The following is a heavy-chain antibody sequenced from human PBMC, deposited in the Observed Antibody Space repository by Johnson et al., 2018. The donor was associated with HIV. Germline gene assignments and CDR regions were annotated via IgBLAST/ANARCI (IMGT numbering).Heavy chain of an antibody. CDR1: GFIFSNYW. J-gene: IGHJ3*02. CDR2: INTDGTNS. V-gene: IGHV3-74*01. Sequence: VHLVESGGGVVRPGGSLRLSCVASGFIFSNYWMHWVRQAPGKGLVWVSRINTDGTNSAFADFLKGRSTISRDNAKNSLYLQMNSLRAEDTAVYYCARDQWMAGDAFDIWGQGTVVTVSS. CDR3: ARDQWMAGDAFDI. D-gene: IGHD5-24*01.